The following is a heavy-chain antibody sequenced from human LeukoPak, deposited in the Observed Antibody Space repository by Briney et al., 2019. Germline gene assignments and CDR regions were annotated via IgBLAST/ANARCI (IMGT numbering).Heavy chain of an antibody. D-gene: IGHD3-10*01. V-gene: IGHV3-9*01. CDR3: ARGLAMVRGVDYYYMDV. CDR2: ISWNSGSI. J-gene: IGHJ6*03. Sequence: PGGSLRLSCAASGFTFDDYAMHWVRQAPGKGLEWVSGISWNSGSIGYADSVKGRFTISRDNAKNSLYLQMNSLRAEDTALYYCARGLAMVRGVDYYYMDVWGKGTTVTISS. CDR1: GFTFDDYA.